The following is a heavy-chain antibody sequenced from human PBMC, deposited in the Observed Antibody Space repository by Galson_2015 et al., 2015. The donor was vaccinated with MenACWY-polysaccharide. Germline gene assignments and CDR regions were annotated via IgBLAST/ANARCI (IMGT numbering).Heavy chain of an antibody. V-gene: IGHV1-58*02. CDR1: GFTFTGSD. Sequence: SVKVSCKASGFTFTGSDMHWVRQARGQGLEWIGWIDVSGGNTRYAQKFQGRVTITRDMSTSTVYMELSSLRSEDTAVYYCAAAIPECSSPSCYYYGMDVWGQGTTVTVSS. CDR2: IDVSGGNT. D-gene: IGHD2-2*01. J-gene: IGHJ6*02. CDR3: AAAIPECSSPSCYYYGMDV.